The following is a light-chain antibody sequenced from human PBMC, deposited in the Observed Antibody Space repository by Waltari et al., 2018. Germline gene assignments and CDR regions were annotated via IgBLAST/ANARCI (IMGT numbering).Light chain of an antibody. J-gene: IGLJ3*02. CDR3: QSYDRTDWV. V-gene: IGLV6-57*02. Sequence: KFMLTQPHSVSESPGKTVTISCTGSGGSIATNSSPCYPHLPGSAPILFIFDDSQLPSGIPCRFSGSIDTSSNSASLTISGLKTEDEADYFCQSYDRTDWVFGGGTKLTVL. CDR2: DDS. CDR1: GGSIATNS.